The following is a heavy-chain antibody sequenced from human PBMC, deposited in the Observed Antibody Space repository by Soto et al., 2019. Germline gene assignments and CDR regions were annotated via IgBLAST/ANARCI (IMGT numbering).Heavy chain of an antibody. CDR3: ARQFAIEAGRRWDYFYYMDV. D-gene: IGHD6-13*01. V-gene: IGHV4-59*08. Sequence: SETLSLTCTVSSGSISNYYWSWIRQPPGKGPEWIGYIFHTGTFNYNPSLKGRVTLSVDTSKNQFSLKLGSVTAADTAVYYCARQFAIEAGRRWDYFYYMDVWGQGTTVTVSS. CDR1: SGSISNYY. J-gene: IGHJ6*03. CDR2: IFHTGTF.